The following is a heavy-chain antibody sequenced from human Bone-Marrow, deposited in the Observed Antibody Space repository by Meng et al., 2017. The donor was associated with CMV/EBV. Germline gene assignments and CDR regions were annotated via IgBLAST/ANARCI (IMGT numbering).Heavy chain of an antibody. V-gene: IGHV1-18*01. CDR3: ARDWDCLARSDVFDI. J-gene: IGHJ3*02. D-gene: IGHD3/OR15-3a*01. CDR1: GYTFSSYG. CDR2: VGGCDGDT. Sequence: ASVKVSCKASGYTFSSYGISWVRRAPGQGLEWMGWVGGCDGDTNYALEFRGRVTVTIDTSKSTAYMELRSMRSDDTAVNYRARDWDCLARSDVFDIWGQGTMVTVSS.